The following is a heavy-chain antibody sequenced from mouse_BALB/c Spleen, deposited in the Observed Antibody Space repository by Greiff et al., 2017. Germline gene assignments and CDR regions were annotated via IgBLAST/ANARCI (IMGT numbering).Heavy chain of an antibody. CDR2: ISYSGST. V-gene: IGHV3-8*02. D-gene: IGHD3-2*01. CDR3: ARYRGQLGGNYFDY. CDR1: GDSITSGY. J-gene: IGHJ2*01. Sequence: EVKLVESGPSLVKPSQTLSLTCSVTGDSITSGYWNWIRKFPGNKLEYMGYISYSGSTYYNPSLKSRISITRDTSKNQYYLQLNSVTTEDTATYYCARYRGQLGGNYFDYWGQGTTLTVSS.